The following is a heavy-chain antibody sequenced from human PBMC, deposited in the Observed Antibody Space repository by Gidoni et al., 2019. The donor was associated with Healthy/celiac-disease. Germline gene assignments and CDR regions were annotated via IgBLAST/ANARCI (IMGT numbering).Heavy chain of an antibody. Sequence: QVQLQESGPGLVKPSPTLSLTCTVSGGSISSGGYYWSWIRQHPGKGLEWIGYIYYSGSTYYNPSLKSRVTISVDTSKNQFSLKLSSVTAADTAVYYCASSNHVRFFGKRGFDPWGQGTLVTVSS. CDR1: GGSISSGGYY. V-gene: IGHV4-31*03. CDR3: ASSNHVRFFGKRGFDP. D-gene: IGHD3-3*01. J-gene: IGHJ5*02. CDR2: IYYSGST.